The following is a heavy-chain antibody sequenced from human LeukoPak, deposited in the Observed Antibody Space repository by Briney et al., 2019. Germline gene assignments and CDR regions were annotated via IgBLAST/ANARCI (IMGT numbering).Heavy chain of an antibody. D-gene: IGHD5-24*01. Sequence: ASVKVSCKASGYTFTSYDINWVRQATGQGLEWMGWMNPNSGNTGYAQKFQGRVTITADESTSTAYMELSSLRSEDTAVYYCAREEITNKFDYWGQGTLVTVSS. CDR2: MNPNSGNT. V-gene: IGHV1-8*01. CDR1: GYTFTSYD. J-gene: IGHJ4*02. CDR3: AREEITNKFDY.